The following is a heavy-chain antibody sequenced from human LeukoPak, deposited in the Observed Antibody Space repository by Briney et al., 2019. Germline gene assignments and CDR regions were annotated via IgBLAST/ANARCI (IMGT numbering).Heavy chain of an antibody. Sequence: ASVKISCKASGYTFTSYEINWVRQATGQGLEWMGWMNPNSGNTGYAQKFQGRVTMTRSTSISTAYVELSSLRSEDTAVYYCATASTVTTERGSVVRAFDIWGQGTMVTVSS. D-gene: IGHD4-17*01. CDR1: GYTFTSYE. CDR3: ATASTVTTERGSVVRAFDI. CDR2: MNPNSGNT. J-gene: IGHJ3*02. V-gene: IGHV1-8*01.